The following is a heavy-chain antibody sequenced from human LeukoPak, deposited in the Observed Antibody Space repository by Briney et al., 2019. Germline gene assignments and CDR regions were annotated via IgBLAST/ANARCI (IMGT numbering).Heavy chain of an antibody. CDR3: AREGEVGVHYFDY. Sequence: RGESLQISCQGSGYSFTSYWIAWVRQMPGKGLEWMGIIYPGDSDTRYSPSFQGQVTFSADKSISTAYLQWSSLKASDTAMYYCAREGEVGVHYFDYWGQGTLVTVSS. CDR1: GYSFTSYW. D-gene: IGHD1-26*01. V-gene: IGHV5-51*01. CDR2: IYPGDSDT. J-gene: IGHJ4*02.